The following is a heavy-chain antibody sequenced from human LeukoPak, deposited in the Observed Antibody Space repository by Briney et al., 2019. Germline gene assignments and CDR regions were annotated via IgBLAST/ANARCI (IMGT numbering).Heavy chain of an antibody. CDR1: GFTFEDYG. CDR3: ERGRTLCSRACTDT. V-gene: IGHV3-20*01. Sequence: GGSLRLSCAASGFTFEDYGMSWVRQAPGKGLDWVSGINWNGGSTGYADSVKGRFTISRDNAKNSLYLQMNSLRAEDTALYNCERGRTLCSRACTDTWGEGRLVTVSS. J-gene: IGHJ4*03. D-gene: IGHD1-1*01. CDR2: INWNGGST.